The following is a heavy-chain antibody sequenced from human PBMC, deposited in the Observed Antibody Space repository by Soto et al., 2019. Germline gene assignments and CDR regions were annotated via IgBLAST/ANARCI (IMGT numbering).Heavy chain of an antibody. CDR2: ISSSSSYI. V-gene: IGHV3-21*01. CDR1: GFTFSSYS. Sequence: GGSLRLSCAASGFTFSSYSMTWVRQAPGKGLEWVSSISSSSSYIYYADSVKGRFTISRDNAKNSLYLQMNSLRAEDTAVYYCARDDLTGSYYDYWGQGTLVTVSS. J-gene: IGHJ4*02. D-gene: IGHD3-10*01. CDR3: ARDDLTGSYYDY.